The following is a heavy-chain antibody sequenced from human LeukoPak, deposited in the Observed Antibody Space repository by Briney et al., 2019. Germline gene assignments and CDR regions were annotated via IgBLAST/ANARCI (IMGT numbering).Heavy chain of an antibody. V-gene: IGHV3-23*01. CDR1: GFTFSTYA. CDR3: AKGGQYYFDY. Sequence: PGGSLRLSCAASGFTFSTYAMSWVRQAPGKGLQWVSAISGGGGGTYYADSVKGRFTISRDNSKNTLYLQMNRLGAEDTAVYYCAKGGQYYFDYWGQGTLVTVSS. J-gene: IGHJ4*02. CDR2: ISGGGGGT. D-gene: IGHD1-26*01.